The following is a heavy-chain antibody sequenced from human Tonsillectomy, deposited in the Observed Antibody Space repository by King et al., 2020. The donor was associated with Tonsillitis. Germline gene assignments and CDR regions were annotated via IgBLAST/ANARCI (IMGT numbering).Heavy chain of an antibody. J-gene: IGHJ4*02. CDR3: ARHTGRSGWYGDDYFDY. D-gene: IGHD6-19*01. CDR2: FYYSGST. Sequence: QLQESGPGLVKPSETLSLTCTVSGDSISSSSYYWGWIRQPPGKGLEWIGSFYYSGSTYYNPSLQSRVTMSVDTSKNQFSLKLTSVTATDTAIYYCARHTGRSGWYGDDYFDYWGQGTLVTVSS. CDR1: GDSISSSSYY. V-gene: IGHV4-39*01.